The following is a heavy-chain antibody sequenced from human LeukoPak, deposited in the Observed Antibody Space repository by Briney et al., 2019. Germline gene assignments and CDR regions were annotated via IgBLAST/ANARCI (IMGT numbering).Heavy chain of an antibody. CDR2: ITHSGGT. D-gene: IGHD7-27*01. CDR1: GGSLNSYY. Sequence: SETLSLTCTVSGGSLNSYYWSWIRQPPGKGLEWIGFITHSGGTDFDPSLGGRVTISVDTSKNQFSLRLTSMTAADTAVYFCARGRISNWGFEGTLFDAWGQGVLVTVSS. J-gene: IGHJ4*02. CDR3: ARGRISNWGFEGTLFDA. V-gene: IGHV4-59*01.